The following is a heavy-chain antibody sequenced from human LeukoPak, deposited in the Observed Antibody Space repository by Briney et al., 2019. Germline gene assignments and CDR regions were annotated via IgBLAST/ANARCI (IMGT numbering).Heavy chain of an antibody. CDR3: AKDKGAFDI. Sequence: GGSLRLSCAASGFTFSSYAMNWVRRAPGTGLEWVSGISGSGGSTAYADSVKGRFTISRDNSKNTLYLQMSSLRAEDTAVYYCAKDKGAFDIWGQGTMVTVSS. J-gene: IGHJ3*02. V-gene: IGHV3-23*01. CDR1: GFTFSSYA. CDR2: ISGSGGST.